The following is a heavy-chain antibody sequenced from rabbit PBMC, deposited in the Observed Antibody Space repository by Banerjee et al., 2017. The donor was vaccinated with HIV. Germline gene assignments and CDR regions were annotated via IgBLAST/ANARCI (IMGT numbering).Heavy chain of an antibody. CDR3: VRDRAGDANYSL. D-gene: IGHD6-1*01. Sequence: QEQLVESGGGLVQPEGSLTLTCKASGFDFSSNAMCWVRQAPGKRPEWIACIYCGDGSTYYASWVNGRFTISKASSTTVTLQMTSLTVADTATYFCVRDRAGDANYSLWGQGTLVTVS. J-gene: IGHJ6*01. V-gene: IGHV1S47*01. CDR1: GFDFSSNA. CDR2: IYCGDGST.